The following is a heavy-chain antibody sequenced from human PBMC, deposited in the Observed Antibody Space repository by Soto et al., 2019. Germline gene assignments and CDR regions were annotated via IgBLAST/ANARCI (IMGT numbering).Heavy chain of an antibody. D-gene: IGHD6-19*01. CDR3: AKDTSGWAHDAFDI. V-gene: IGHV3-33*06. CDR1: GFTFSSYG. CDR2: IWYDGSIT. J-gene: IGHJ3*02. Sequence: QVQLVESGGGVVQPGTSLRLSCAASGFTFSSYGMHWVRQAPGKGLEWVAVIWYDGSITSYADSVKGRLTISRDNSRNRLYLQMNSLRAEDTVVYFCAKDTSGWAHDAFDIWGQGTMVTVSS.